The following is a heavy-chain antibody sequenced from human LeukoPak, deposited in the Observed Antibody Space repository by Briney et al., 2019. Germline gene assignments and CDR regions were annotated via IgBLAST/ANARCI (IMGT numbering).Heavy chain of an antibody. CDR1: GESFSGYY. J-gene: IGHJ4*02. D-gene: IGHD1-26*01. V-gene: IGHV4-34*01. CDR3: ARSVRSGSGYYFDY. CDR2: INHSGST. Sequence: PSETLSLTCAVYGESFSGYYWTWIRQPPGKGLEWIGEINHSGSTNYNPSLKSRVTISVDTSKNQFSLKLSSVTAADTAVYYCARSVRSGSGYYFDYWGQGTLVTVSS.